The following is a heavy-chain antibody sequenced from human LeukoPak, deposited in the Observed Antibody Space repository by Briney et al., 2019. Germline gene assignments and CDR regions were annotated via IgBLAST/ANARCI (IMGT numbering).Heavy chain of an antibody. CDR1: GGSFSGYY. V-gene: IGHV4-34*01. D-gene: IGHD2-2*01. CDR2: INHSGST. Sequence: SETLSLTCAVYGGSFSGYYWSWIRQPPGKGLEWIGEINHSGSTNYNPSLKSRVTISVDTSKNQFSLKLSSVTAADTAVYYCASRGYYARPDYWGQGTLVTVSS. J-gene: IGHJ4*02. CDR3: ASRGYYARPDY.